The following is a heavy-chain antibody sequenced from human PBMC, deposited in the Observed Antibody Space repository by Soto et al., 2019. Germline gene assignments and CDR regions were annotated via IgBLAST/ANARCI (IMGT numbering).Heavy chain of an antibody. D-gene: IGHD2-8*02. J-gene: IGHJ6*02. Sequence: QVQLQESGPGLVKPSQTLSLTCTVSGDSISSGGTYWSWVRQPPGKGLEWIGYIYYNGNTYYNPSLKSRVAMAQERSKNQFYLGLSSVTAADTATFYCARWHSTRGYYYGMDVWGQGTTVTVSS. V-gene: IGHV4-31*03. CDR3: ARWHSTRGYYYGMDV. CDR2: IYYNGNT. CDR1: GDSISSGGTY.